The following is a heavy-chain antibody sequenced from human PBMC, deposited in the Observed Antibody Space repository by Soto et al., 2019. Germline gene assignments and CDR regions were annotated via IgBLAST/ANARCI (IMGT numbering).Heavy chain of an antibody. CDR2: ISDTGAST. Sequence: EVRLLEAGGGLKQPGGSLRLSCAASGFTFKESAMNWVRQAPGKGLEWVASISDTGASTGYAESVRGRLSISRDNSKNTLDLQMNSLRGEDTAVYYCAKGRGSGWAWYFDNWGQGTLVTVSS. V-gene: IGHV3-23*01. CDR1: GFTFKESA. J-gene: IGHJ4*02. D-gene: IGHD6-19*01. CDR3: AKGRGSGWAWYFDN.